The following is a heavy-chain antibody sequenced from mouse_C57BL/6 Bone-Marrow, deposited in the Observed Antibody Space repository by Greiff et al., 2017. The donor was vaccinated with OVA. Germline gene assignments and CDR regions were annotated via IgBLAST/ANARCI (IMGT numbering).Heavy chain of an antibody. Sequence: QVQLQQSGAELVKPGASVKMSCKASGYTFTTYPIEWMKQNHGKSLEWIGNFHPYNDDTKYNEKFKGKATLTVEKSSSTVYLELSRLTSDDSAVYYCARWVPFITTVVAGRYFDYWGQGTTLTVSS. CDR2: FHPYNDDT. CDR3: ARWVPFITTVVAGRYFDY. D-gene: IGHD1-1*01. CDR1: GYTFTTYP. V-gene: IGHV1-47*01. J-gene: IGHJ2*01.